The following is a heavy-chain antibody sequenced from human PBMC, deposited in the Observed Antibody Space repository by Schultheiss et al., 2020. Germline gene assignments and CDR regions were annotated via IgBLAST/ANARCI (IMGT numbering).Heavy chain of an antibody. V-gene: IGHV1-2*02. CDR1: GYTFTSYD. CDR3: AKTPSYGWSPFDY. J-gene: IGHJ4*02. D-gene: IGHD2-15*01. CDR2: INPNSGGT. Sequence: ASVKISCKASGYTFTSYDINWVRQATGQGLEWMGWINPNSGGTNYAQKFQGRVTMTRDTSISTAYMELSSLRSEDTAVYYCAKTPSYGWSPFDYWGQGTLVTGSS.